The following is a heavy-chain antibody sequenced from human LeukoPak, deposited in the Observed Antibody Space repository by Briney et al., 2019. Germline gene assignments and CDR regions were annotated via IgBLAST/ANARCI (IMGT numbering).Heavy chain of an antibody. Sequence: SETLSLTCTVSGSSIGGTYYWGWIRQPPGKGLEWIGSIYPSGSTSYNSSLKSRVSMSIDTSKNQFSLKLSSVTAADTAVYYCARQRLAIVVVPAAMDVWGKGTTVTISS. J-gene: IGHJ6*04. CDR3: ARQRLAIVVVPAAMDV. CDR2: IYPSGST. V-gene: IGHV4-38-2*02. CDR1: GSSIGGTYY. D-gene: IGHD2-2*01.